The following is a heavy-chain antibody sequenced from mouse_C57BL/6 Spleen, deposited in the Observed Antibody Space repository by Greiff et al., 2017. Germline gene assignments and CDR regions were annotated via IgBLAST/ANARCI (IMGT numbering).Heavy chain of an antibody. D-gene: IGHD1-1*01. CDR1: GFTFSDYG. CDR2: ISSGSSTI. Sequence: EVMLVESGGGLVKPGGSLKLSCAASGFTFSDYGMHWVRQAPEKGLEWVAYISSGSSTIYYADTVKGRFTISRDNAKNTLFLQMTSLRSEDTAMYYCARPYYGSSYGWFACWGQGTLVTVSA. J-gene: IGHJ3*01. V-gene: IGHV5-17*01. CDR3: ARPYYGSSYGWFAC.